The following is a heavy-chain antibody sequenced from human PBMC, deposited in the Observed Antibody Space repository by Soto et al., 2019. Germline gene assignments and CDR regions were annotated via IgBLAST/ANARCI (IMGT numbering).Heavy chain of an antibody. CDR3: ASVKRAGRDY. CDR2: ISSDGSEE. V-gene: IGHV3-30*03. J-gene: IGHJ4*02. CDR1: GFIFSSYG. Sequence: VVSLRLSCTASGFIFSSYGMRWVRQAPGKGPVWVAFISSDGSEEYYTDSVKGRFSISRDASKNKLYLQMNSLRAEDTAGYYCASVKRAGRDYWGQGTRVTVAS.